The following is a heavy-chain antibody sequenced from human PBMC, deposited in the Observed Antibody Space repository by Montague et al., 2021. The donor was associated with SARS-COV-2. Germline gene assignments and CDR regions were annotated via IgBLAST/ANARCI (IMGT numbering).Heavy chain of an antibody. J-gene: IGHJ5*02. D-gene: IGHD5/OR15-5a*01. Sequence: STNYDPSLESRVTMSIDTSKEQFSLKLRSVTSADKSVYFCAREGLHNWFDPWGQGTLGIVSS. CDR3: AREGLHNWFDP. V-gene: IGHV4-4*07. CDR2: ST.